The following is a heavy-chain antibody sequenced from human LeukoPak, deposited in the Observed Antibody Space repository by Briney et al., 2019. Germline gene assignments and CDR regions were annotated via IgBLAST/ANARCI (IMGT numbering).Heavy chain of an antibody. D-gene: IGHD3-10*01. CDR2: IYSDNT. CDR1: GFTVSTNS. Sequence: GGSLRLSCTVSGFTVSTNSMSWVRQAPGKGLEWVSFIYSDNTHYSDSVKGRFTISRDNSKNTLYLQMNSLRAEDTAVYYCARESNYYGSGTGWFDPWGQGTLVTVSS. CDR3: ARESNYYGSGTGWFDP. J-gene: IGHJ5*02. V-gene: IGHV3-53*01.